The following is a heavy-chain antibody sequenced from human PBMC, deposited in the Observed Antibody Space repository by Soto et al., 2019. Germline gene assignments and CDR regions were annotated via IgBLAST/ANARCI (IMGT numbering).Heavy chain of an antibody. V-gene: IGHV3-72*01. Sequence: GGSLRLSCAASAFTFSDHYMDWVRQAPGKGLEWVGRSKNKAYSYTTEYAASVKGRFTISRDDSKNSLYLQMNSLKTEDTAIYYCVKGFWTGNYSDLDYWGQGSLVTVSS. CDR2: SKNKAYSYTT. CDR1: AFTFSDHY. D-gene: IGHD2-8*02. J-gene: IGHJ4*02. CDR3: VKGFWTGNYSDLDY.